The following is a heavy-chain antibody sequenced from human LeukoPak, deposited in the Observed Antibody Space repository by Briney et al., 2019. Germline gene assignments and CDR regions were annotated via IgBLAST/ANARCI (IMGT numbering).Heavy chain of an antibody. CDR1: GGTFSSYA. CDR3: ARDRTRAFRRTYHYDSSGYCAFDI. V-gene: IGHV1-69*05. D-gene: IGHD3-22*01. CDR2: IIPIFGTA. Sequence: SVKVSCKASGGTFSSYAISWVRQAPGQGLEWMGGIIPIFGTANYAQKFQGRVTITTDESTSTAYMELSSLRSEDTAVYYCARDRTRAFRRTYHYDSSGYCAFDIWGQGTMVTVSS. J-gene: IGHJ3*02.